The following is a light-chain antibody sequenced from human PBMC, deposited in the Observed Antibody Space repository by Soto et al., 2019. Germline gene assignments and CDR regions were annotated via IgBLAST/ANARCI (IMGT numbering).Light chain of an antibody. Sequence: VLTQSPGTLSLSPGERATLSCRASPTLSSRHLAWYQQKPGQAPRLLIYGSSSRATDIPDRFSGSGSGTDVTLTISTLEPEDCAIYYCQQYGYSRTFGQGTKVEIK. CDR3: QQYGYSRT. CDR2: GSS. J-gene: IGKJ1*01. CDR1: PTLSSRH. V-gene: IGKV3-20*01.